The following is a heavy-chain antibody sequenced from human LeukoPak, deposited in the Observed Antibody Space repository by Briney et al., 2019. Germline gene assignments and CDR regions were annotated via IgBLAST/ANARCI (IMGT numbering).Heavy chain of an antibody. D-gene: IGHD2-2*01. V-gene: IGHV1-18*01. CDR2: IITYNGNT. J-gene: IGHJ4*02. Sequence: ASVKVSCKASGYIFISYGIGWVRQAPGQGLEWMGWIITYNGNTNYAQKFQDRVTMTTDTSTSTAYMELRSLRSDDSAVYYCTAGPDCSSTSCLFEFWGQGTLVTVSS. CDR1: GYIFISYG. CDR3: TAGPDCSSTSCLFEF.